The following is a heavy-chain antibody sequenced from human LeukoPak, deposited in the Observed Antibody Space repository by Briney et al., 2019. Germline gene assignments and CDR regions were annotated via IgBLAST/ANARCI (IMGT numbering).Heavy chain of an antibody. D-gene: IGHD3-10*01. Sequence: ASVKVSCKVSGYTLTELSMHWVRQAPGKGLEWMGGFDPEDGETIYAQKFQGRVTMTEDTSTDTAYMELSSLRSEDTAVYYCATGGFMVRGVIIPHWGQGTQVTVSS. CDR2: FDPEDGET. CDR1: GYTLTELS. V-gene: IGHV1-24*01. J-gene: IGHJ1*01. CDR3: ATGGFMVRGVIIPH.